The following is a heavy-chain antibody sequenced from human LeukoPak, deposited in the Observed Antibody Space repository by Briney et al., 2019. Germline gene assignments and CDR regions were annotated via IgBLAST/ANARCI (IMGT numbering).Heavy chain of an antibody. V-gene: IGHV3-7*01. J-gene: IGHJ6*02. Sequence: GGSLRLSCAASGFTFSDSWMSWVRQAPGKGLEWVANMNQDGSEKDYVDSVKGRYTISRDNARNSLYLQMGSLRAEDTAVYYCATYTHWVAGDVWGQGTTVTVSS. CDR2: MNQDGSEK. CDR1: GFTFSDSW. CDR3: ATYTHWVAGDV. D-gene: IGHD3-16*01.